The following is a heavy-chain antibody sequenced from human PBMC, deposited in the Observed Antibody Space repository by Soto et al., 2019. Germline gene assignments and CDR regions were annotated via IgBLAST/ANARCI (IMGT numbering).Heavy chain of an antibody. CDR3: ARDPHGYSSGWYSSFSWWFDP. CDR2: ISYDGSNK. CDR1: GFTFSSYA. D-gene: IGHD6-19*01. Sequence: GGSLRLSCAASGFTFSSYAMHWVRQAPGKGLEWVAVISYDGSNKYYADSVKGRFTISRDNSKNTLYLQMNSLRAEDTAVYYCARDPHGYSSGWYSSFSWWFDPWGQGTLVTVSS. V-gene: IGHV3-30-3*01. J-gene: IGHJ5*02.